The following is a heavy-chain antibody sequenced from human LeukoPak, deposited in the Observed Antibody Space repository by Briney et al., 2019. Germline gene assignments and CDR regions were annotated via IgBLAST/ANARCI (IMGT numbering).Heavy chain of an antibody. CDR1: GFTFSDYY. CDR2: ISSTSLYT. D-gene: IGHD2-15*01. CDR3: ARRMRLDFDY. Sequence: GGSLRLSCAASGFTFSDYYLSWVRQASGKGLEWLSYISSTSLYTNYADSVKGRFTISRDNAKNSLYLQMNSLRAEDSAVYYCARRMRLDFDYWGQGTLVTVSS. J-gene: IGHJ4*02. V-gene: IGHV3-11*03.